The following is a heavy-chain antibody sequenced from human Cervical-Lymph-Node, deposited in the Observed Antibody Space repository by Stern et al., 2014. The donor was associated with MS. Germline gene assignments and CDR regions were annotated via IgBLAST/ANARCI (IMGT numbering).Heavy chain of an antibody. V-gene: IGHV1-69*01. D-gene: IGHD1-26*01. Sequence: QVQLVESGAEVKKPGSSVKVSCKASGGTFSRYAIRWVRQAPGQGLEWMGGIIPIFGTAHYAQKFQGRVTITEDESTSTAYMELSSLRSEDTAVYYCARGELKEGLVRGMDVWGQGTTVTVSS. CDR2: IIPIFGTA. CDR3: ARGELKEGLVRGMDV. J-gene: IGHJ6*02. CDR1: GGTFSRYA.